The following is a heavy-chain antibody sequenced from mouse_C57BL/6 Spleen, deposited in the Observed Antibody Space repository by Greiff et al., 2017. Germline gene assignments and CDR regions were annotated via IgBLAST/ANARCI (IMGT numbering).Heavy chain of an antibody. D-gene: IGHD2-1*01. Sequence: VQLKESGPGLVKPSQSLSLTCSVTGYSITSGYYWNWIRQFPGNKLEWMGYISYDGSNNYNPSLKNRISITRDTSKNQFFLKLNSVTTEDTATYYCAREGVYYGNYVNAMDYWGQGTSVTVSS. J-gene: IGHJ4*01. CDR2: ISYDGSN. V-gene: IGHV3-6*01. CDR3: AREGVYYGNYVNAMDY. CDR1: GYSITSGYY.